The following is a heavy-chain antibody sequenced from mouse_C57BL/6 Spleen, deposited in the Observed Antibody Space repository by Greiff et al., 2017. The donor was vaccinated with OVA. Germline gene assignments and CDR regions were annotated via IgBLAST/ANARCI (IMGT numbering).Heavy chain of an antibody. D-gene: IGHD2-4*01. Sequence: EVQLQPSGPELVKPGASVKISCKASGYTFTDYYMNWVKQSHGKSLEWIGDINPNNGGTSYNQKFKGKATLTVDKSSSTAYMELRSLTSEDSAVYYCARRKDYDDAMDYWGQGTSVTVSS. CDR2: INPNNGGT. CDR1: GYTFTDYY. J-gene: IGHJ4*01. CDR3: ARRKDYDDAMDY. V-gene: IGHV1-26*01.